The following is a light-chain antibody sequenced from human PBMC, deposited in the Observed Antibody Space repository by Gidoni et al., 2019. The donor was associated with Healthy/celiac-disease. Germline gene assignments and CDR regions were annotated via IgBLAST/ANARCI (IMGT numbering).Light chain of an antibody. J-gene: IGKJ4*01. V-gene: IGKV3D-11*01. CDR1: QGVSSY. CDR3: QQRSNWLT. Sequence: EIVLTQSPATLSLSPGERATLSCRTSQGVSSYLAWYQQKPGQAPRLLIYDASNRDTGIPARFSGSGPGTDFTLTISSLEPEDFAVYYCQQRSNWLTFGGGTKVEIK. CDR2: DAS.